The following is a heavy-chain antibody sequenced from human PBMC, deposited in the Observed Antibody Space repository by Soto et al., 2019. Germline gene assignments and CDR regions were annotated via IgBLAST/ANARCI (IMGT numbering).Heavy chain of an antibody. J-gene: IGHJ4*02. CDR2: IIPMFDTP. CDR1: GGTLSRYG. CDR3: ATEGRTYYFDS. V-gene: IGHV1-69*12. Sequence: QVQLVQSGAEVKKPGSSVKVSCKASGGTLSRYGISWLRQAPGQGLEWMGGIIPMFDTPNYAQKLQGRVTITADDSTSTAYMELSSLTSEDTAMYYCATEGRTYYFDSWGQGSQVTVSS.